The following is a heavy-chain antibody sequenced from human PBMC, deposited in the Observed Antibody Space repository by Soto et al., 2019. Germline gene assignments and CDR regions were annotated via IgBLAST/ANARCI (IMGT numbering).Heavy chain of an antibody. CDR3: ARDCSIAARPNYNWFDP. CDR1: GGSVSSGSYY. V-gene: IGHV4-61*01. Sequence: RTSETLSLTCTVSGGSVSSGSYYWSWIRQPPGKGLEWIGYIYYSGSTNYNPSLKSRVTISVDTSKNQFSLKLSSVTAADTAVYYCARDCSIAARPNYNWFDPWGQGTLVTVSS. J-gene: IGHJ5*02. CDR2: IYYSGST. D-gene: IGHD6-6*01.